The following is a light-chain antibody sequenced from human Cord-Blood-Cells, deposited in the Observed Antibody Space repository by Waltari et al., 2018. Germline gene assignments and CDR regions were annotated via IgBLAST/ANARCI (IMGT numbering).Light chain of an antibody. V-gene: IGLV1-40*01. Sequence: QSVLTQPPSASWAPGPRVTISCTGSTSNIGAGYAVRWYQQLTGPAPTLLTYGNIIRPSGVPDRFSGAKSGTSASLAITGLQAEDESYYYCQSYDSSLSGSVFGGGTKLPVL. CDR1: TSNIGAGYA. J-gene: IGLJ2*01. CDR2: GNI. CDR3: QSYDSSLSGSV.